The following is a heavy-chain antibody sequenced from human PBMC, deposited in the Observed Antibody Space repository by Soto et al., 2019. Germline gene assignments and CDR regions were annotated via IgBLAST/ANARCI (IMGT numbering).Heavy chain of an antibody. V-gene: IGHV3-7*04. CDR2: MNQDGSEK. J-gene: IGHJ5*02. Sequence: EVQLVESGGDLVQPGGSLRLSCAASGFTFSNFWMSWVRQTPGRGLEWVANMNQDGSEKYYLDSVRGRFTISRDNAKISLSLQINSLRAEDTAVYYCAKDASGWSVTWGQGTPVIVSS. CDR1: GFTFSNFW. D-gene: IGHD6-19*01. CDR3: AKDASGWSVT.